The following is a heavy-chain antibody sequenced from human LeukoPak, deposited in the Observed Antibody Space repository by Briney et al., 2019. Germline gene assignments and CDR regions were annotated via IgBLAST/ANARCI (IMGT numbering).Heavy chain of an antibody. CDR3: AKDSVVAGGTFDY. D-gene: IGHD2-15*01. J-gene: IGHJ4*02. V-gene: IGHV1-69*06. Sequence: ASVKVSCKASGGTFSSYAISWVRQAPGQGLEWMGGIIPIFGTANYAQKFQGRVTITADKSTSTAYMELSSLRSEDTAVYYCAKDSVVAGGTFDYWGQGTLVTVSS. CDR1: GGTFSSYA. CDR2: IIPIFGTA.